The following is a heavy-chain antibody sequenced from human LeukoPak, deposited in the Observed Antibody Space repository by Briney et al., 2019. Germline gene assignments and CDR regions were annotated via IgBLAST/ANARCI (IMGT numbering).Heavy chain of an antibody. CDR3: ARDIYGDYGSWYFDL. V-gene: IGHV4-39*07. D-gene: IGHD4-17*01. Sequence: SETLSLTCTVSDGSISSGSYYWGWIRQPPGKGLEWIGSIYYSGSTYYNPSLKSRVTISVDTSKNQFSLKLSSVTAADTAVYYCARDIYGDYGSWYFDLWGRGTLVTVSS. CDR2: IYYSGST. CDR1: DGSISSGSYY. J-gene: IGHJ2*01.